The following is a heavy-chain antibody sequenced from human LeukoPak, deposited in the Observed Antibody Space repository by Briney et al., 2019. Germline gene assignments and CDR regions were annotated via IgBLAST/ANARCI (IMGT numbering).Heavy chain of an antibody. CDR1: GFTFSSYA. D-gene: IGHD1-1*01. CDR2: ISYDGSNK. J-gene: IGHJ4*02. CDR3: ARDEGSRTGTTIDY. V-gene: IGHV3-30*04. Sequence: GGSLRLSCAAFGFTFSSYAMHWVRQAPGKGLEWVAVISYDGSNKYYADSVKGRFTISRDNSKNTLYLQMNSLRAEDTAVYYCARDEGSRTGTTIDYWGQGTLVTVSS.